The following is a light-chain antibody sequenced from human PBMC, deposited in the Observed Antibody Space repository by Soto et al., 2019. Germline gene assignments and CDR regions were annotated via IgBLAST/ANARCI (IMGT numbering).Light chain of an antibody. CDR1: QSIDSW. Sequence: DIQMTQSPSTLSASVGDRVTITCRASQSIDSWLAWYQQKPGKAPKLLIYRASSLESGFPSRFRGTGSGTEFTLTITGLQPDDFATYDCQEYKTYMYNFAQGTKLVIK. V-gene: IGKV1-5*03. CDR2: RAS. CDR3: QEYKTYMYN. J-gene: IGKJ2*01.